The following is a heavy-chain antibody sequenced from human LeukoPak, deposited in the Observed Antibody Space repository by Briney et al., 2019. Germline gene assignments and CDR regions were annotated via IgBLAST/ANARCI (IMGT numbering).Heavy chain of an antibody. CDR3: AKEERSGYDSPHPYNWFDP. V-gene: IGHV3-30*02. CDR1: GFTFSSYG. Sequence: PGGSLRLSCAASGFTFSSYGMHWVRQAPGKGLEWVAFIRYDGSNKYYADSVKGRFTISRDNSKNTLYLQMNSLRAEDTAVYYCAKEERSGYDSPHPYNWFDPWGQGTLVTVSS. J-gene: IGHJ5*02. CDR2: IRYDGSNK. D-gene: IGHD5-12*01.